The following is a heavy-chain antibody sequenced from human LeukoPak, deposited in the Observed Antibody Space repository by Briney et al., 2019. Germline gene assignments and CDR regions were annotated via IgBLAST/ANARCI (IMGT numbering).Heavy chain of an antibody. J-gene: IGHJ4*02. CDR1: RFTFRSYA. CDR3: AKAKGVYYDILTGYYPFDY. D-gene: IGHD3-9*01. V-gene: IGHV3-23*01. Sequence: GGSLRLSCAASRFTFRSYALSWVRQAPGKGLGWVSGISGSGGSTSYADSVKGRFTISRDNSKNTLYLQMNNLRAEDTAVYYCAKAKGVYYDILTGYYPFDYWGQGTLVTVSS. CDR2: ISGSGGST.